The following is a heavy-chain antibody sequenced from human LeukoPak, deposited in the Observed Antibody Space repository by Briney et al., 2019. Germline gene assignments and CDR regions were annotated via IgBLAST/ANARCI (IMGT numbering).Heavy chain of an antibody. V-gene: IGHV4-39*07. CDR3: ARDPSSSWYSYYYYYMDV. CDR2: IYYSGST. Sequence: KASETLSLTCTVSGGSISSSSYYWGWIRQPPGKGLEWIGSIYYSGSTYYNPSLKSRVTISVDTSKNQFSLKLSSVTAADTAVYYCARDPSSSWYSYYYYYMDVWGKGTTDTVSS. CDR1: GGSISSSSYY. D-gene: IGHD6-13*01. J-gene: IGHJ6*03.